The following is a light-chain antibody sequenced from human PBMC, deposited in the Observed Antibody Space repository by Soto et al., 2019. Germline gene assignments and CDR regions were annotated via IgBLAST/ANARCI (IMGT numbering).Light chain of an antibody. CDR2: EVS. CDR3: SSYTSSSTLCV. CDR1: GSDVGGYNY. Sequence: QSALTQPASVSGSPGQSITISCTGTGSDVGGYNYVSWYQQHPGKAPKLMIYEVSNRPSGVSNRFSGSKSGNTASLTISGLQAEDEADYYCSSYTSSSTLCVFGTGTKLTVL. V-gene: IGLV2-14*01. J-gene: IGLJ1*01.